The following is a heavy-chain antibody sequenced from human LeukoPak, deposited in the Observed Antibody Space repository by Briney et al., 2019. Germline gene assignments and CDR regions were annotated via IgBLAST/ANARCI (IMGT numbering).Heavy chain of an antibody. CDR2: IGPMFSVT. Sequence: GASVKVSCKTSGDTLNSYAINWVRQAPGQGLEWLARIGPMFSVTNYAPNLQGRLTITAEKSTNTVYMELRSLTTEDAALYSCARGPYTSDPSGFYYYYMDFWGRGTTATVSS. D-gene: IGHD6-25*01. V-gene: IGHV1-69*04. J-gene: IGHJ6*03. CDR1: GDTLNSYA. CDR3: ARGPYTSDPSGFYYYYMDF.